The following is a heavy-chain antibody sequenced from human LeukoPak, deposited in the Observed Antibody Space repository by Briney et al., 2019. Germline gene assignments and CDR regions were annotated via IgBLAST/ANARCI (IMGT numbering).Heavy chain of an antibody. Sequence: ASVKVLSKAAGYTFTGYYIQRVRQAPGQGLPGMGWINPFSGGTNYEQPLQGRVTMTRDTSISPAYLELSRLRSDDTAMYYCARDYGSGNYYFEYWGQGSLVTVSS. CDR2: INPFSGGT. J-gene: IGHJ4*02. CDR1: GYTFTGYY. D-gene: IGHD3-10*01. CDR3: ARDYGSGNYYFEY. V-gene: IGHV1-2*02.